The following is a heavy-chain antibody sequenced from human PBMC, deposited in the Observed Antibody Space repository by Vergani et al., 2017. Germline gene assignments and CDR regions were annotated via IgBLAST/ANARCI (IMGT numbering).Heavy chain of an antibody. CDR3: ARDLRFLYNRFDP. J-gene: IGHJ5*02. CDR1: GFTFNQYG. Sequence: QVQLVESGGGVVQPGRSLRLSCQASGFTFNQYGMHRVRQAPGKGLEWVAVTWYDGNNKQYADPVKGRLTISRDNSKSTMYLQMKSLRDEDTGVYYCARDLRFLYNRFDPWGQGTLVTVSS. CDR2: TWYDGNNK. D-gene: IGHD1-14*01. V-gene: IGHV3-33*01.